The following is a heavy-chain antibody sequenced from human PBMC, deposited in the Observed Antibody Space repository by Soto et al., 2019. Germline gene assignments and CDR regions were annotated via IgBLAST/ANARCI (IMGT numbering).Heavy chain of an antibody. CDR1: GGSICCYY. CDR2: IYYSGST. D-gene: IGHD3-22*01. CDR3: ARAYYDTAGYIIDP. V-gene: IGHV4-59*01. J-gene: IGHJ5*02. Sequence: SETLSLTCTVSGGSICCYYSSWIRQPPGKGLEWIGYIYYSGSTSYNPSLESRVIISVDTSKNQLSLRLSSVTAADTAVYYCARAYYDTAGYIIDPCGLGTLVTVSS.